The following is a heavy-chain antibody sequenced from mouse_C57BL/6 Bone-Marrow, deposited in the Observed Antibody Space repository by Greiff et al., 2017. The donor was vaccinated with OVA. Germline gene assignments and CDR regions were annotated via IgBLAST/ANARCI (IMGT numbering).Heavy chain of an antibody. CDR1: GYTFTSYW. CDR3: ARRITTAPAGWYFDV. V-gene: IGHV1-55*01. J-gene: IGHJ1*03. CDR2: IYPGSGST. D-gene: IGHD1-1*01. Sequence: QVQLKQPGAELVKPGASVKMSCKASGYTFTSYWITWVKQRPGQGLEWIGDIYPGSGSTNYNEKFKSKATLTVDTSSSTAYMQLSSLTSEDSAVYYCARRITTAPAGWYFDVWGTGTTVTVSS.